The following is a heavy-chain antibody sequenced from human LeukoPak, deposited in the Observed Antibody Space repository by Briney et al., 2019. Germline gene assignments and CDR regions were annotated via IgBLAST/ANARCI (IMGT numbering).Heavy chain of an antibody. CDR1: GYTFTGYY. Sequence: ASVKVSCKASGYTFTGYYMHWVRQAPGQGLEWMGWINPNSGGTNYAQRFQGRVTMTRDTSISTAYMELSRLRSDDTAVYYCARGPRIRFLVQFDPWGQGTLVTVSS. J-gene: IGHJ5*02. D-gene: IGHD3-3*01. V-gene: IGHV1-2*02. CDR3: ARGPRIRFLVQFDP. CDR2: INPNSGGT.